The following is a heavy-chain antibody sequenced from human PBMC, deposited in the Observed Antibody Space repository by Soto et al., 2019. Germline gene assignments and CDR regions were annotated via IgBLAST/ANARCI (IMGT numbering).Heavy chain of an antibody. J-gene: IGHJ6*02. CDR2: INPNSGGT. V-gene: IGHV1-2*02. CDR1: GYTFSGYY. CDR3: ARSLTEGYCTITGCYTRPLYGMDV. Sequence: ASVKVSCKASGYTFSGYYIHWLRQAPGQGLEWMGWINPNSGGTNYAQRFQGRVTVTRDTPTSTAYMELSRLTSDDTAVYYCARSLTEGYCTITGCYTRPLYGMDVWGQGTTVTVSS. D-gene: IGHD2-2*02.